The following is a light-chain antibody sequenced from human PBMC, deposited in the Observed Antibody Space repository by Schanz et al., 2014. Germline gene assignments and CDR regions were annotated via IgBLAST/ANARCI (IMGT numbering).Light chain of an antibody. CDR3: AAWDDSLNGRGV. CDR2: GDN. CDR1: SSNIGAGYD. J-gene: IGLJ3*02. V-gene: IGLV1-40*01. Sequence: QSVLTQPPSVSGAPGQRVTISCTGSSSNIGAGYDVHWYQQVPGTAPKVLIYGDNNRPSGVPDRFSRSKSGTSASLAITGLQSEDEADYYCAAWDDSLNGRGVFGGGTKLTVL.